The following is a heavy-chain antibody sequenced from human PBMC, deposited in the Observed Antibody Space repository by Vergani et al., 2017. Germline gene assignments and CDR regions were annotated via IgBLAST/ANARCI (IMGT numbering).Heavy chain of an antibody. D-gene: IGHD6-13*01. Sequence: QVQLQESGPGLVKPSQTLSLTCTVSGGSISSGGNYWSWIRQHPGKGLEWIGYIYYSWSTYYNPSLKSRVTISVDTSKNQFSLKLSSVTAADTAVYYCARVSARVGIAAAGEIDYWGQGTLVTVSS. CDR1: GGSISSGGNY. J-gene: IGHJ4*02. V-gene: IGHV4-31*03. CDR3: ARVSARVGIAAAGEIDY. CDR2: IYYSWST.